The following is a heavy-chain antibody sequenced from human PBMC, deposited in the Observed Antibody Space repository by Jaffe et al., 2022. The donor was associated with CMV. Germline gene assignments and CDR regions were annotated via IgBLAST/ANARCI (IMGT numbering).Heavy chain of an antibody. Sequence: EVQLVESGGGLVQPGGSLRLSCAASGFTFSSYWMSWVRQAPGKGLEWVANIKQDGSEKYYVDSVKGRFTISRDNAKNSLYLQMNSLRAEDTAVYYCARFYDSHEGAFDIWGQGTMVTVSS. CDR3: ARFYDSHEGAFDI. J-gene: IGHJ3*02. CDR2: IKQDGSEK. V-gene: IGHV3-7*03. D-gene: IGHD3-22*01. CDR1: GFTFSSYW.